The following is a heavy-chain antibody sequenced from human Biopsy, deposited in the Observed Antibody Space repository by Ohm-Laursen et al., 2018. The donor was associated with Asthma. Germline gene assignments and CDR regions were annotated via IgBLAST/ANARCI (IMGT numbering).Heavy chain of an antibody. CDR3: ARGISRVTGLFDHFDS. CDR2: IYYSGST. J-gene: IGHJ4*02. D-gene: IGHD2-21*02. V-gene: IGHV4-59*07. Sequence: SDTLSLTCTVSGVSISSDYWSWIRQPPGKGLEWIGHIYYSGSTNYQPSLKSRVTISVDTSKNQFSLKLRSATAADAAVYYCARGISRVTGLFDHFDSWGQGTLVTVSS. CDR1: GVSISSDY.